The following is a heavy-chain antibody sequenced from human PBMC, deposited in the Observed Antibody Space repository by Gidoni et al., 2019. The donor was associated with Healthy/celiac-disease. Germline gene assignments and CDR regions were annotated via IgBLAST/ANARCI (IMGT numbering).Heavy chain of an antibody. Sequence: QVQLVESGGGVVQPGRSLRLSCAASGFTFSSYGMHWVRQAPGKGLEWVAVISYDGSNKYYADSVKGRFTISRDNSKNTLYLQMNSLRAEDTAVYYCAKDRSGGGSQSDDYWGQGTLVTVSS. J-gene: IGHJ4*02. CDR2: ISYDGSNK. D-gene: IGHD1-26*01. CDR3: AKDRSGGGSQSDDY. CDR1: GFTFSSYG. V-gene: IGHV3-30*18.